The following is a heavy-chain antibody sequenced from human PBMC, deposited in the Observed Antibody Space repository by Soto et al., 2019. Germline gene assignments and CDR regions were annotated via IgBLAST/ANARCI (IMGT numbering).Heavy chain of an antibody. CDR3: ARSRSGAVPDSFGY. D-gene: IGHD3-3*01. Sequence: QVQLVESGGRVVQPGRSLRLSCAASGFMFNRYAIHWVRQIPGKGLEWVAVISNDGRVQYYADYVRGRFFISRDKSKDTVYLEMNSLRVEDTALFFCARSRSGAVPDSFGYWGQGTPVTVSS. V-gene: IGHV3-30-3*01. J-gene: IGHJ4*02. CDR1: GFMFNRYA. CDR2: ISNDGRVQ.